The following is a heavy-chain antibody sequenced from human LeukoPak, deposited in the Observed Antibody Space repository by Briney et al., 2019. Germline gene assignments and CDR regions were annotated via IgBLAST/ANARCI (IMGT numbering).Heavy chain of an antibody. CDR1: GYGFTSYW. D-gene: IGHD4-11*01. V-gene: IGHV5-51*01. Sequence: GESLKISCKGSGYGFTSYWIGWVRQMPGKGLEWMGIIYPGDSDTRYSPSFQGQVTISADKSISTAYLQWSSLKASDTAMYYCARHVTTVTVTGYGMDVWGQGTTVTVSS. J-gene: IGHJ6*02. CDR3: ARHVTTVTVTGYGMDV. CDR2: IYPGDSDT.